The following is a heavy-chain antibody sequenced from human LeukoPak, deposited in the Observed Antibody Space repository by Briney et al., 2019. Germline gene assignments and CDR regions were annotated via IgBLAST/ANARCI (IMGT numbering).Heavy chain of an antibody. CDR1: GFTFSSYE. J-gene: IGHJ4*02. CDR2: ISSSGSTI. V-gene: IGHV3-48*03. Sequence: AGGSLRLSCAASGFTFSSYEMNWVRQAPGKGLEWVSHISSSGSTIYYADSVKGRFTISRDNAKNSLYLQMNSLRAEDTAVYYCARENDYGDYWGQGTLVTVSS. CDR3: ARENDYGDY.